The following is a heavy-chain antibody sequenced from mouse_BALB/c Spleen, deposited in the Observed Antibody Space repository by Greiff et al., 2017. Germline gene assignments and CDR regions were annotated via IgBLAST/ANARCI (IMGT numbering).Heavy chain of an antibody. J-gene: IGHJ4*01. CDR3: ARRGGNYRGYYAMDY. Sequence: QVQLQQSGPELVRPGVSVKISCKGSGYTFTDYAMHWVKQSHAKSLEWIGVISTYSGNTNYNQKFKGKATMTVDKSSSTAYMELARWTSEDSAIYYCARRGGNYRGYYAMDYWGQGTSVTVSS. CDR2: ISTYSGNT. CDR1: GYTFTDYA. V-gene: IGHV1-67*01. D-gene: IGHD2-1*01.